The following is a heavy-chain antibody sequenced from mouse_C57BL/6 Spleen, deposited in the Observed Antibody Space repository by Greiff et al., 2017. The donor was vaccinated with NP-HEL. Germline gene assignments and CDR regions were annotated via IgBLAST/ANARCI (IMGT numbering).Heavy chain of an antibody. CDR2: INPYNGGT. J-gene: IGHJ1*03. CDR3: ARRGIYYGNLYFDV. V-gene: IGHV1-19*01. D-gene: IGHD2-1*01. Sequence: VQLQQSGPVLVKPGASVKMSCKASGYTFTDYYMNWVKQSHGKSLEWIGVINPYNGGTSYNQKFKGKATLTVDKSSSTAYMELNSLTSEDSAVYYCARRGIYYGNLYFDVWGTGTTVTVSS. CDR1: GYTFTDYY.